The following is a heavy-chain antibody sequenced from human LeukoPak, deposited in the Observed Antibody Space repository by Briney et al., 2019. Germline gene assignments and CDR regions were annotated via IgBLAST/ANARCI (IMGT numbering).Heavy chain of an antibody. CDR1: GYTFTGYY. D-gene: IGHD3-3*01. J-gene: IGHJ6*02. V-gene: IGHV1-2*02. CDR2: INPNSGGT. Sequence: ASVEVSCKASGYTFTGYYMHWVRQAPGQGLEWMGWINPNSGGTNYAQKLQGRVTMTRDTSISTAYMELSRLRSDDTAVYYCARDITPVYYDFWSGYSDYYYGMDVWGQGTTVTVSS. CDR3: ARDITPVYYDFWSGYSDYYYGMDV.